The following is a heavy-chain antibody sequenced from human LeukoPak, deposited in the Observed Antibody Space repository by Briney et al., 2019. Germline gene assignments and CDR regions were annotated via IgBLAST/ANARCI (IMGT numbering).Heavy chain of an antibody. V-gene: IGHV3-23*01. Sequence: GGSLRLSCAASGFTFSSFDMTWVRQAPGKGLEWVSTISVSATNTYYADSVKGRFTISRDNSKNTLYLQMNSLRAEDTAVYYCARRSPAYAYGMDVWGQGTTVTVSS. CDR3: ARRSPAYAYGMDV. CDR1: GFTFSSFD. CDR2: ISVSATNT. D-gene: IGHD2-8*01. J-gene: IGHJ6*02.